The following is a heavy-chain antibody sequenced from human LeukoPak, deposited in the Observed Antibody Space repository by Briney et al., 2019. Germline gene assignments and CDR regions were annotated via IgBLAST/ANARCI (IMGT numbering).Heavy chain of an antibody. CDR2: INPNSGGT. J-gene: IGHJ3*02. V-gene: IGHV1-2*02. D-gene: IGHD4-17*01. CDR3: ARDRGYGDYTGAFDI. Sequence: ASVKVSCKASGYTFTGYYMHWVRQPPGQGLEWMGWINPNSGGTNYAQKFQGRVTMTRDTSISTAYMELSRLRSDDTAVYYCARDRGYGDYTGAFDIWGQGTMVTVSS. CDR1: GYTFTGYY.